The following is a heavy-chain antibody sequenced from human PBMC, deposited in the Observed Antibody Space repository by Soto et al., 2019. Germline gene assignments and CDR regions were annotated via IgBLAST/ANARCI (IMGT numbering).Heavy chain of an antibody. CDR2: ISYDGSNK. CDR1: GFTFSSYG. Sequence: GSLRLSCAASGFTFSSYGMHWVRQAPGKGLEWVAVISYDGSNKYYADSVKGRFTISRDNSKNTLYLQMNSLRAEDTAVYYCAKEAYSSSSPFNYYYGMDVWGQGTTVTVSS. D-gene: IGHD6-6*01. V-gene: IGHV3-30*18. CDR3: AKEAYSSSSPFNYYYGMDV. J-gene: IGHJ6*02.